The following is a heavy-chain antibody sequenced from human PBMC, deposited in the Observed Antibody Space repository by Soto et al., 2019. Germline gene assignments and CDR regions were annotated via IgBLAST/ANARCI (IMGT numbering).Heavy chain of an antibody. J-gene: IGHJ3*01. CDR3: ASGVGGLGGSSGWPDYAFDV. D-gene: IGHD6-19*01. V-gene: IGHV1-69*01. Sequence: QVQLVQSGAEVRKPGSSVKVSCKISGGTFTNYVISWLRQAPGQGLEWMGGLIPIFGAANLAQKFQGRVTITADESTSTVNMELSSLTSEDTAVYYCASGVGGLGGSSGWPDYAFDVWGQGTMVIVSS. CDR1: GGTFTNYV. CDR2: LIPIFGAA.